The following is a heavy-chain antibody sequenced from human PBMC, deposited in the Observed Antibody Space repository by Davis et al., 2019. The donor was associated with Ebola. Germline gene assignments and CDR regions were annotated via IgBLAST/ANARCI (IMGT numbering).Heavy chain of an antibody. CDR3: ARGISGGTVTLGD. CDR2: IKQDGSEK. J-gene: IGHJ1*01. Sequence: GASLTTSCAASGFTFSSYWMTWVRQAPGKGLEWVANIKQDGSEKYYVDSVKGRFTISRDNAKNSLYLQMNSLRSEDTAVYHCARGISGGTVTLGDWGRGTLVTVSS. CDR1: GFTFSSYW. V-gene: IGHV3-7*01. D-gene: IGHD3-16*01.